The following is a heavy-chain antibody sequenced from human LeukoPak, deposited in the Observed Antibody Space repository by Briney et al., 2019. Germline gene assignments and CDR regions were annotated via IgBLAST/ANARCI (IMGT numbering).Heavy chain of an antibody. D-gene: IGHD2-21*01. V-gene: IGHV4-59*01. CDR3: ARGYCGGDCYGY. CDR2: IYYSGST. CDR1: GGSISSYY. Sequence: SETLSLTCTVSGGSISSYYWSWIRRPPGKGLEWIGYIYYSGSTNYNPSLKSRVTISVDTSKNQFSLKLSSVTAADTAVYYCARGYCGGDCYGYWGQGTLVTVSS. J-gene: IGHJ4*02.